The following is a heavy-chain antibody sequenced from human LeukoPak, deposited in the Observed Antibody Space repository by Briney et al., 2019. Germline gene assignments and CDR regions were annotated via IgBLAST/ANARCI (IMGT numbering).Heavy chain of an antibody. V-gene: IGHV4-4*07. CDR1: GGSISSYY. D-gene: IGHD4-11*01. CDR2: IYTSGST. CDR3: ARADYSTQNYYYFDY. Sequence: PSETLSLTCTVSGGSISSYYWSWIRQPAGKGLEWIGRIYTSGSTNYNPSLKSRVTISVDKSKSQFSLKLSSVTAADTAVYYCARADYSTQNYYYFDYWGQGTLVTVSS. J-gene: IGHJ4*02.